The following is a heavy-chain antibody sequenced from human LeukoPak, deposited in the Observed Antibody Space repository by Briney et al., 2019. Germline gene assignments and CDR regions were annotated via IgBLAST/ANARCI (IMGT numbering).Heavy chain of an antibody. D-gene: IGHD6-6*01. V-gene: IGHV4-38-2*02. CDR1: GYSISSGYY. CDR2: IYHSGST. Sequence: SETLSLTCTVSGYSISSGYYWGWIRPPPGKGLEWIGIIYHSGSTYYNPSLKSRVTISVDTSKNQFSLKLSSVTAADTAVYYCARDEEEYSSSSGGVGWFDPWGQGTLVTVSS. J-gene: IGHJ5*02. CDR3: ARDEEEYSSSSGGVGWFDP.